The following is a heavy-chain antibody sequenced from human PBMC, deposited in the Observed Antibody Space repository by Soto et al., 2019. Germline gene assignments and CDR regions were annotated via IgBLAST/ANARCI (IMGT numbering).Heavy chain of an antibody. CDR3: ARGVHCINGVCDSGYYAFDI. V-gene: IGHV1-18*04. Sequence: QVQLVQSGAEVKKPGASVKVSCKASGYTFTSYGSTWVRQAPGQGLEWMGWISAYNGNTNYAQKLQGRVTMTTDSSTSTAYSEVRSLSSDDTAVFYCARGVHCINGVCDSGYYAFDIWGHGTKGTFSA. D-gene: IGHD2-8*01. CDR1: GYTFTSYG. CDR2: ISAYNGNT. J-gene: IGHJ3*02.